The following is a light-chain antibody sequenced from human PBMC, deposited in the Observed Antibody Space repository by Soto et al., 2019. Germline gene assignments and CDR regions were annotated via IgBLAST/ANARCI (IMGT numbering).Light chain of an antibody. CDR1: SSDVGGYNY. CDR2: DVS. Sequence: QSVLTQPASVSGSPGQSITISCTGTSSDVGGYNYVSWYQQNPGKAPKLMIYDVSNRPSGVSNRFSGSKSGNTASLTISGLQAEDEADYYCSSYTSSSISRVFGTGTKLTVL. J-gene: IGLJ1*01. CDR3: SSYTSSSISRV. V-gene: IGLV2-14*01.